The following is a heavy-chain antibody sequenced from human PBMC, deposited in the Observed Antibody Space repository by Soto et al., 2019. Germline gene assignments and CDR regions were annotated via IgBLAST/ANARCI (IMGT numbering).Heavy chain of an antibody. CDR2: LSGSGVST. Sequence: ERPLRLSCSASVFTVRSNYMTWVLQCPFKLLEWFSALSGSGVSTYYADSVMGRFTISRDNSKNTVYLQMNRLRAEDTAVYYCAKIESRFFYDSTGYYPFEYWGQGTLVTVSS. CDR3: AKIESRFFYDSTGYYPFEY. CDR1: VFTVRSNY. D-gene: IGHD3-22*01. J-gene: IGHJ4*02. V-gene: IGHV3-23*01.